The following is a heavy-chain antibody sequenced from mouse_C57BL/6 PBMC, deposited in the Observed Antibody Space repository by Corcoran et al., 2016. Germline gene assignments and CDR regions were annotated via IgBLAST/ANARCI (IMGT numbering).Heavy chain of an antibody. Sequence: QVQLQQSGAELMKPGASVKLSCKATGYTFTGYWIEWVKQRPGHGLEWIGEILPGSGSTNYNEKFKGKATFTADTSSNTAYMLLSSLTTDDSAIYYWARRDYYGSSYVLAYWGQGTRVTVSA. CDR1: GYTFTGYW. D-gene: IGHD1-1*01. V-gene: IGHV1-9*01. J-gene: IGHJ3*01. CDR2: ILPGSGST. CDR3: ARRDYYGSSYVLAY.